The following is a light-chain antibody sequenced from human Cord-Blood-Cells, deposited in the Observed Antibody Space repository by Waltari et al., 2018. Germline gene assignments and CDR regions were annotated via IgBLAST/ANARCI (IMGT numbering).Light chain of an antibody. CDR3: CSYAGTDVV. CDR2: DVS. V-gene: IGLV2-11*01. Sequence: QSALTQPRSVSGSPGQSVTISCTGTSSDVGGYNYVSWYQQHPGKAPKLMIYDVSKRPAGVPGRFSGSKSGNTASLTISGHQAEDEADYYCCSYAGTDVVFGGGTKLTVL. CDR1: SSDVGGYNY. J-gene: IGLJ2*01.